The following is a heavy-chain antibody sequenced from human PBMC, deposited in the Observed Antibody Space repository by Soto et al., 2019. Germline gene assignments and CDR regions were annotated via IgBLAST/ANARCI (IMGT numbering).Heavy chain of an antibody. V-gene: IGHV4-59*01. D-gene: IGHD5-12*01. Sequence: SETLSLTCTVSGGSISGYYWSWIRQPPGKGLEWIGYIYYSGSPNYNPSLKSRVTMTTDTSTSTAYMELRSLRSDDTAVYYCARGRYSGYDLNYWGQGTLVTVSS. CDR3: ARGRYSGYDLNY. CDR2: IYYSGSP. J-gene: IGHJ4*02. CDR1: GGSISGYY.